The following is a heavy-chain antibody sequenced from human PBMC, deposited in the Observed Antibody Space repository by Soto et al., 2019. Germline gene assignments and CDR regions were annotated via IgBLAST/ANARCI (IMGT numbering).Heavy chain of an antibody. CDR2: YHSGGST. J-gene: IGHJ6*02. CDR3: VRSRQMESGNDYGLDV. CDR1: GVSLNTADTW. V-gene: IGHV4-30-4*01. D-gene: IGHD1-1*01. Sequence: QVQLQESGSGLVKPSQSLSLTCTVSGVSLNTADTWWSWIRQSPGKGLEFIGYYHSGGSTYYDASFRSRVIRYANTANRQFSLKLSSVTVADTAVYFCVRSRQMESGNDYGLDVWGQGTTVTVSS.